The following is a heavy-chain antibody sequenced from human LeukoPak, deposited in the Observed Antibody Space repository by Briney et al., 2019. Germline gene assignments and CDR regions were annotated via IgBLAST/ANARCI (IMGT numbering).Heavy chain of an antibody. Sequence: GGSLRRSCAASVFTFSSYSMNWVRQAPGKGLEWVSSISSSSSYIYYADSVKGRFTISRDNAKNSLYLQMNSLGAGEIAVYYCSREAPGSTNVWGRARMVTVSS. CDR1: VFTFSSYS. V-gene: IGHV3-21*03. J-gene: IGHJ3*01. CDR3: SREAPGSTNV. CDR2: ISSSSSYI. D-gene: IGHD3-10*01.